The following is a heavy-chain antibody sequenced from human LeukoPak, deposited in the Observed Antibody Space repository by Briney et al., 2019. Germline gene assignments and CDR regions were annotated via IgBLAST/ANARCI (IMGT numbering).Heavy chain of an antibody. Sequence: PSETLSLACAVYGGSFSGYYWSWIRQPPGKGLEWIGEINHSGSTNYNPSLKSRVTISVDTSNNQFSLKLSSVTAADTAVYYCARGPDIVVVPAAPSRDYWGREPWSPSPQ. CDR3: ARGPDIVVVPAAPSRDY. CDR1: GGSFSGYY. J-gene: IGHJ4*02. D-gene: IGHD2-2*01. CDR2: INHSGST. V-gene: IGHV4-34*01.